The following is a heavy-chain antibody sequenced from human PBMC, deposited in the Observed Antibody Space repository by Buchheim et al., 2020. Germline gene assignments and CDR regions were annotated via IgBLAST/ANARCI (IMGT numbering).Heavy chain of an antibody. V-gene: IGHV3-23*04. CDR2: SSGSGTST. J-gene: IGHJ4*02. CDR1: GFTFSAFW. Sequence: EVQLVESGGGLVQPGGSLRLSCAASGFTFSAFWMHWARQAPGKGLEWVSGSSGSGTSTHYADSVKGRFTISRDNSKNTLYLQMNSLRAEDTAVYYCAKSFGVYYFDYWGQGTL. CDR3: AKSFGVYYFDY. D-gene: IGHD3-10*01.